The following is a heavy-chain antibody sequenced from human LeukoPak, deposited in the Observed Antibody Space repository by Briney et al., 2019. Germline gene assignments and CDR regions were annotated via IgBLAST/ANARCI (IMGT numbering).Heavy chain of an antibody. V-gene: IGHV3-48*01. J-gene: IGHJ4*02. Sequence: PGGSLRLSCAASGFTFSSYSMNWVRQAPGKGLEWVSYISSSSSTIYCADSVKGRFTISRDNAKNSLYLQMNSLRAEDTAVYYCARDSSGYYLANYFDYWGQGTLVTVSS. CDR3: ARDSSGYYLANYFDY. D-gene: IGHD3-22*01. CDR1: GFTFSSYS. CDR2: ISSSSSTI.